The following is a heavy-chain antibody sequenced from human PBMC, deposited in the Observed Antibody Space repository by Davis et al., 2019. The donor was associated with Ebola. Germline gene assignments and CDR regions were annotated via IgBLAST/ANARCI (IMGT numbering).Heavy chain of an antibody. V-gene: IGHV1-3*01. CDR1: GYTFTSYA. Sequence: ASVKVSCKASGYTFTSYAMHWVRQAPGQRLEWMGWINAGNGNTKYSQKFQGRVTITRDTSASTAYMELSSLRSEDTAVYYCARDPRRGGGSWYLAGFDYWGQGTLVTVSS. D-gene: IGHD6-13*01. CDR2: INAGNGNT. CDR3: ARDPRRGGGSWYLAGFDY. J-gene: IGHJ4*02.